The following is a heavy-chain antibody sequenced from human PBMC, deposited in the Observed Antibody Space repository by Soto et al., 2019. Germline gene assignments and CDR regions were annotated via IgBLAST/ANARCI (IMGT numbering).Heavy chain of an antibody. Sequence: GESLKISCKGSGYSFTSYWIGWVRQMPGKGLEWMGIIYPGDSDTRYSPSFQGQVTISADKSISTAYLQWSSLKASDTAMYYCARHGSGSLLFYYYYGMDVWGQGTTVTVSS. V-gene: IGHV5-51*01. CDR1: GYSFTSYW. CDR2: IYPGDSDT. D-gene: IGHD1-26*01. CDR3: ARHGSGSLLFYYYYGMDV. J-gene: IGHJ6*02.